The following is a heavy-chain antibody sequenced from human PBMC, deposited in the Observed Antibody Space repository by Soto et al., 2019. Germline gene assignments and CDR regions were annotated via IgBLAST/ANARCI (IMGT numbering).Heavy chain of an antibody. Sequence: SVKVSCKASGGTFSSYTISWVRQAPGQGLEWMGRIIPILGIANYAQKFQGRVTITTDKSTSTAYMELSSLRSEDTAMYYCARGPYCRSDSCYQYFDYWGQGILVTVSS. CDR3: ARGPYCRSDSCYQYFDY. D-gene: IGHD2-15*01. CDR1: GGTFSSYT. CDR2: IIPILGIA. J-gene: IGHJ4*02. V-gene: IGHV1-69*02.